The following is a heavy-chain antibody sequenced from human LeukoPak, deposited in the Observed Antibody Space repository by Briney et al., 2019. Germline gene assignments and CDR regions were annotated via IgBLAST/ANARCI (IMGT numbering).Heavy chain of an antibody. CDR3: ARFGGRRVYCSSTSCYWYYCMDV. CDR1: GFTFSSYS. CDR2: ISSSSSTI. D-gene: IGHD2-2*01. J-gene: IGHJ6*03. V-gene: IGHV3-48*01. Sequence: GGSLRLSCAASGFTFSSYSMNWVRQAPGKRLEWVSYISSSSSTIYYADSVKGRFTISRDNAKNSLYLQMNSLRAEDTAVYYCARFGGRRVYCSSTSCYWYYCMDVWGKGTTVTVSS.